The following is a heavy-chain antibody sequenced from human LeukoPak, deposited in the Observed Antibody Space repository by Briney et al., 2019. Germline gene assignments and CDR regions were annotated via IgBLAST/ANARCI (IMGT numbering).Heavy chain of an antibody. V-gene: IGHV4-34*01. CDR1: GGSISSYY. Sequence: SETLSLTCTVSGGSISSYYWSWIRQPPGKGLEWIGEINHSGSTNYNPSLKSRVTISVDTSKNQFSLKLSSVTAADTAVYYCARGLSRGYSYGRFDYWDQGTLVTVSS. CDR2: INHSGST. J-gene: IGHJ4*02. D-gene: IGHD5-18*01. CDR3: ARGLSRGYSYGRFDY.